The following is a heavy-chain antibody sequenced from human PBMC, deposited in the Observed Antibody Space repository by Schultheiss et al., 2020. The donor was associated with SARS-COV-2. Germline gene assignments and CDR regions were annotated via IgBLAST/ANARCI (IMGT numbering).Heavy chain of an antibody. D-gene: IGHD1-26*01. CDR1: GGSVSSGSYY. CDR3: ARDLSGSYSGFDY. CDR2: IYYSGST. J-gene: IGHJ4*02. V-gene: IGHV4-61*01. Sequence: SETLSLTCTVSGGSVSSGSYYWSWIRQPPGKGLEWIGYIYYSGSTNYNPSLKSRVTISVDTSKNQFSLKLSSVTAADTAVYYCARDLSGSYSGFDYWGQGTLVTVSS.